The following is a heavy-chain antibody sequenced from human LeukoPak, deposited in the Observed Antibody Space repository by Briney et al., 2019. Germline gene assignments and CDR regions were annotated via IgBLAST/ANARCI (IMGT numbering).Heavy chain of an antibody. Sequence: GASVNVSCKASGYTFTGYYMHWVRQAPGQGLEWMGWINPNSGGTNYAQKFQGRVTMTRDTSISTAYMELSRLRSDNTAVYYCASLWQLERRRDWFDPWGQGTLVTVSS. D-gene: IGHD1-1*01. V-gene: IGHV1-2*02. J-gene: IGHJ5*02. CDR2: INPNSGGT. CDR3: ASLWQLERRRDWFDP. CDR1: GYTFTGYY.